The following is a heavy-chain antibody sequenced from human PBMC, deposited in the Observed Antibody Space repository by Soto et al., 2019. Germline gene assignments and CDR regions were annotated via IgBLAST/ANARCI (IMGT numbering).Heavy chain of an antibody. Sequence: PGWSQKLCSAASGFPGSSYAISWVRQAPGRGLEWVAASTGAGGGTYNLEAVKGRFTVSRDNSKKTVYLQLDGLRAEDTAVYYCAKGHSDYQGDYNYYGMDVWGQGTTVTVSS. CDR1: GFPGSSYA. J-gene: IGHJ6*02. CDR3: AKGHSDYQGDYNYYGMDV. D-gene: IGHD6-25*01. V-gene: IGHV3-23*01. CDR2: STGAGGGT.